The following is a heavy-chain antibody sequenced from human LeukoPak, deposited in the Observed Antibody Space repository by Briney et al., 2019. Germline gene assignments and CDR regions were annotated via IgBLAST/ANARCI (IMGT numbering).Heavy chain of an antibody. CDR2: ISSTSNYI. CDR1: GGFISNGHW. CDR3: ASLAAAGPDY. J-gene: IGHJ4*02. D-gene: IGHD6-13*01. Sequence: ETLSLTCGVSGGFISNGHWWSWVRQPPGKGLEWVSCISSTSNYIFYADSVRGRFTISRDNAKNSLYLQMDSLRAEDTAVYYCASLAAAGPDYWGQGTLVTVSS. V-gene: IGHV3-21*01.